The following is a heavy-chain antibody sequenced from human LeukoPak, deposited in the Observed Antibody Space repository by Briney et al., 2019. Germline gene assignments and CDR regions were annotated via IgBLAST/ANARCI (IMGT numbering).Heavy chain of an antibody. D-gene: IGHD4-17*01. V-gene: IGHV3-53*01. CDR3: ARGITAYGNAFDI. CDR1: EFIVSSNS. J-gene: IGHJ3*02. Sequence: GGSLRLSCAASEFIVSSNSMSWVRQAPGKGLEWVSGISDSGGGTYYADSVKGRFTISRDNSKNTLYLHMNSLRAEDTAVYYCARGITAYGNAFDIWGQGTMVTVSS. CDR2: ISDSGGGT.